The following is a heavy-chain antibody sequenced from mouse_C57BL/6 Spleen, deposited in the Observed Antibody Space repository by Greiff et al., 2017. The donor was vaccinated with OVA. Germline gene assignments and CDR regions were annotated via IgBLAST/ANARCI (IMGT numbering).Heavy chain of an antibody. Sequence: QVQLQQPGAELVKPGASVKLSCKASGYTFTSYWMHWVKQRPGQGLEWIGMIHPNSGSTNYNEKFKSKATLTVDKSSSTAYMQLSSLTSEDAAVYYCARSDGSFYFDDWGQGTTLTVSS. D-gene: IGHD1-1*01. CDR3: ARSDGSFYFDD. CDR1: GYTFTSYW. J-gene: IGHJ2*01. CDR2: IHPNSGST. V-gene: IGHV1-64*01.